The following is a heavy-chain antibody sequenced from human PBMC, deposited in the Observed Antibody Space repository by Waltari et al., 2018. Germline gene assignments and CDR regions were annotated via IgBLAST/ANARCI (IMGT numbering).Heavy chain of an antibody. CDR2: LDADGART. V-gene: IGHV3-74*01. CDR1: GFPLGSFG. Sequence: EVQMVESGGGLVQPGGSLRLSCEASGFPLGSFGGYWIRQRPGKGLSDVAGLDADGARTRYAEAGRGRFTISRDNAKNAVYLQMTSLRDEDTALYYCARDWRNLGMDVWGQGTTVTVSS. J-gene: IGHJ6*02. D-gene: IGHD3-3*01. CDR3: ARDWRNLGMDV.